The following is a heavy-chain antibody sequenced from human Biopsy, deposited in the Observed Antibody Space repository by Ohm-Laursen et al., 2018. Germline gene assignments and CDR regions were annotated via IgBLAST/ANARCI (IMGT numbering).Heavy chain of an antibody. J-gene: IGHJ3*02. CDR3: TRAYRYDLDAFDM. CDR1: GFTFSSYG. V-gene: IGHV3-74*03. Sequence: SLRLSCAASGFTFSSYGMHWVRQAPGKGLVWVSRINIDGSGTKYADSVKGRFTVSRDNAKNTLYLQMNSLTAEDTAIYYCTRAYRYDLDAFDMWGQGTMVTVSS. D-gene: IGHD3-16*01. CDR2: INIDGSGT.